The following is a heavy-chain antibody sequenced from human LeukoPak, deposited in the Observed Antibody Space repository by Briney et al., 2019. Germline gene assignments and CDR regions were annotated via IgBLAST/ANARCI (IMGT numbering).Heavy chain of an antibody. CDR1: GYTFTSYG. Sequence: ASVKVSCKASGYTFTSYGISWVRQAPGQGLEWMGWISAYNGNTNYAQKLQGRVTMTRDTSTSTVYMELSSLRSEDTAVYYCARSLCGSSCTFDYWGQGTLVTVSS. D-gene: IGHD6-13*01. CDR2: ISAYNGNT. V-gene: IGHV1-18*01. CDR3: ARSLCGSSCTFDY. J-gene: IGHJ4*02.